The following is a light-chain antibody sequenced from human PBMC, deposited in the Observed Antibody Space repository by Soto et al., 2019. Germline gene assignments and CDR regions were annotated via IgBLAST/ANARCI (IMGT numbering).Light chain of an antibody. V-gene: IGLV2-14*01. CDR3: SSYTSSSTYV. J-gene: IGLJ1*01. CDR1: SSDVGGYNY. CDR2: DVS. Sequence: QSALTQPASVSGSPGQSITISCTGTSSDVGGYNYVSWYQQHPGKAPKLMIYDVSNRPSGVSNRFSGSKSGNTASLTISGLQAEDEADYYCSSYTSSSTYVFVPGTKVPVL.